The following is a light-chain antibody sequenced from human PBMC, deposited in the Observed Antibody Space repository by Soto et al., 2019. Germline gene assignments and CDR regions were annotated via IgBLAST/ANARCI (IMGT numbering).Light chain of an antibody. V-gene: IGKV1-5*01. J-gene: IGKJ1*01. CDR3: QQYASYPWT. CDR2: DAF. Sequence: DIRLTQTPSTRSASRGEXVXITXVASQSLSGWLAWYQQTPGKAPKLLISDAFRLESGVPSRFRGSGSGTEFSLTISSLQPGDSATFYCQQYASYPWTFGRGTKVDIK. CDR1: QSLSGW.